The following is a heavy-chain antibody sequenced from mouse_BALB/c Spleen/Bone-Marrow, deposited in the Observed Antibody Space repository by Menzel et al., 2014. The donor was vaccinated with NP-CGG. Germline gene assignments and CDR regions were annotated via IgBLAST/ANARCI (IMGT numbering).Heavy chain of an antibody. CDR1: GFNIKDTY. V-gene: IGHV14-3*02. Sequence: EVMLVESGAEPXKPGASAKLSCTASGFNIKDTYMHWVKQXPEQGLEWIGRXDPANGNTEYDPKFQGKATITADTSSNTAYLQLSSLTSEXTAVYYCVRGHXXXXXXXXXXWGQGTTLTXSS. CDR3: VRGHXXXXXXXXXX. CDR2: XDPANGNT. J-gene: IGHJ2*01.